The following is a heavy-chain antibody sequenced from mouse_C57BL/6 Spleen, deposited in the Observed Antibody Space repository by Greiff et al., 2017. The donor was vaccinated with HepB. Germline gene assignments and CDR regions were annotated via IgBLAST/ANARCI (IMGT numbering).Heavy chain of an antibody. CDR2: ISDGGSYT. CDR3: ARGLYYDYDDGYYFDY. CDR1: GFTFSSYA. Sequence: DVMLVESGGGLVKPGGSLKLSCAASGFTFSSYAMSWVRQTPEKRLEWVATISDGGSYTYYPDNVKGRFTISRDNAKNNLYLQMSHLKSEDTAMYYCARGLYYDYDDGYYFDYWGQGTTLTVSS. D-gene: IGHD2-4*01. V-gene: IGHV5-4*03. J-gene: IGHJ2*01.